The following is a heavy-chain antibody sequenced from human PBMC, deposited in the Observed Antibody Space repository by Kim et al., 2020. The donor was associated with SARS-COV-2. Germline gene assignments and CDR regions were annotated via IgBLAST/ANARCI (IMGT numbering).Heavy chain of an antibody. Sequence: ASVKVSCKSSGYTFTSYGISWVRQAPGQGLEWMGWISAYNGNTNYAQKLQGRVTMTTDTSTSTAYMELRSLRSDDTAVYYCVRLWFGELEYAFDIWGQGTMVTVSS. CDR3: VRLWFGELEYAFDI. J-gene: IGHJ3*02. D-gene: IGHD3-10*01. CDR2: ISAYNGNT. CDR1: GYTFTSYG. V-gene: IGHV1-18*01.